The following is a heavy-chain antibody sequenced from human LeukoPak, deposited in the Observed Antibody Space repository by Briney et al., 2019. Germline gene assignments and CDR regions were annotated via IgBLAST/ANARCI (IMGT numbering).Heavy chain of an antibody. D-gene: IGHD4-23*01. CDR2: MDYSGGT. CDR1: GGSISSYY. V-gene: IGHV4-59*01. CDR3: ARDIDGGYFDY. Sequence: SETLSLTCTVSGGSISSYYWSWIRQPPGKGLEWVDYMDYSGGTNYNPSLKSRVTISGDRAKNQFSLKVSSVTAADTAVYYCARDIDGGYFDYWGQGTLVTVSS. J-gene: IGHJ4*02.